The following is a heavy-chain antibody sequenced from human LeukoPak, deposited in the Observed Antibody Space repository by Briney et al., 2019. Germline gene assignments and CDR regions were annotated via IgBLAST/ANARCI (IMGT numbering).Heavy chain of an antibody. D-gene: IGHD6-19*01. CDR2: INHSGST. Sequence: SETLSLTCAVYGGSFSGYYWSWIRQPPGKGLEWIGEINHSGSTNYNPSLKSRVTISVDTSKNQFSLKLSSVTAADTAVYYCARESLKQWLVRRGWFDPWGQGTLVTVSS. CDR3: ARESLKQWLVRRGWFDP. V-gene: IGHV4-34*01. J-gene: IGHJ5*02. CDR1: GGSFSGYY.